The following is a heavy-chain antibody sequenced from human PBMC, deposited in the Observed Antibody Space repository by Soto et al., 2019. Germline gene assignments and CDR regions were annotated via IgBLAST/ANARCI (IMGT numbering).Heavy chain of an antibody. CDR3: ARDLRCSGGSCYPYYYYYGMDV. D-gene: IGHD2-15*01. V-gene: IGHV1-69*06. J-gene: IGHJ6*02. Sequence: VKVSCKASGGTFSSYAISWVRQAPGQGLEWMGGIIPIFGTANYAQKFQGRVTITADKSTSTAYMELSSLRSEDTAVYYCARDLRCSGGSCYPYYYYYGMDVWGQGTTVTVSS. CDR2: IIPIFGTA. CDR1: GGTFSSYA.